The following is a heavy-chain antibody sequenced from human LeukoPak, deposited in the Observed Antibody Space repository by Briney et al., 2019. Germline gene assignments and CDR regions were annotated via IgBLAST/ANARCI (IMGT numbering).Heavy chain of an antibody. V-gene: IGHV1-18*01. J-gene: IGHJ4*02. Sequence: ASVKVSCKASGYTFTNYGITWVRQAPGQGLEWMGWIGAYNGKTNFAQHLQGRVTMTTDTSTKTAYMELRSLRSDDTAVYCCARGTGEPGYFDYWGQGTLVTVSS. CDR3: ARGTGEPGYFDY. CDR2: IGAYNGKT. CDR1: GYTFTNYG. D-gene: IGHD7-27*01.